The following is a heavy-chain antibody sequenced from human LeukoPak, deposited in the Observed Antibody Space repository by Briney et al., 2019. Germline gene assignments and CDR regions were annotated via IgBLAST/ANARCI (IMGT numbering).Heavy chain of an antibody. CDR1: GYTFTSYA. CDR3: ARDRFIDAFDI. Sequence: GASVKVSCKASGYTFTSYAMHWVRQAPGQRLEWMGWINAGNGNTKYSQKFQGRVTMTTDTSTSTAYMELRSLRSDDTAVYYCARDRFIDAFDIWGQGTMVTVSS. CDR2: INAGNGNT. J-gene: IGHJ3*02. D-gene: IGHD3-3*01. V-gene: IGHV1-3*01.